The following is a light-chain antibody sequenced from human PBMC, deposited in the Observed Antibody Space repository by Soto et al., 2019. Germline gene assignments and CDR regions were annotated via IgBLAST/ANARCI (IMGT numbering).Light chain of an antibody. CDR2: GAS. Sequence: EIVMTQSPATLSVSPGEGATLSCRASESVGTHLAGYQQKPGQAPRLLVYGASTRATGIPARFSGGGSGAEFTLSITSLQSEDFAIYYCQQYDYWPLSFGPGTRVDIK. CDR1: ESVGTH. J-gene: IGKJ3*01. V-gene: IGKV3D-15*01. CDR3: QQYDYWPLS.